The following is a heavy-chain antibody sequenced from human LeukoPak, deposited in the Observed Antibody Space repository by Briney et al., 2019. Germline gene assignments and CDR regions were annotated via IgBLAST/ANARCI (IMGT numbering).Heavy chain of an antibody. Sequence: TGGSLRLSCAASGFIFTDYAKHWVRQAPGKGLEWVAVISYDGSDKYYADAVKGRFSISRDNSKNTLYLQMNSLRAEDTAVYYCGRHTAMVGFCWGQGTLVTVSS. J-gene: IGHJ4*02. CDR2: ISYDGSDK. CDR3: GRHTAMVGFC. V-gene: IGHV3-30-3*01. CDR1: GFIFTDYA. D-gene: IGHD5-18*01.